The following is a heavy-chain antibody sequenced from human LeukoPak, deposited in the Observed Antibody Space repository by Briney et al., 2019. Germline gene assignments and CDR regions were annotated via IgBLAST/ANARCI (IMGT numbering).Heavy chain of an antibody. D-gene: IGHD6-25*01. CDR1: GYTFTTFG. CDR3: AREPSGLLFDY. Sequence: ASVKVSCTASGYTFTTFGVSWVRQAPGQGPGWMGWISPYNDNTNYAQKFQGRVTLTTDTSTSTAYMELRSLTSDDTAVYYCAREPSGLLFDYWGQGTLVTVSS. CDR2: ISPYNDNT. J-gene: IGHJ4*01. V-gene: IGHV1-18*01.